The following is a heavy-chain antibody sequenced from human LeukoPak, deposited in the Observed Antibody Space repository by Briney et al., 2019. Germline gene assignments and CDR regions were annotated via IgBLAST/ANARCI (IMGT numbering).Heavy chain of an antibody. CDR2: ISAYNGNT. D-gene: IGHD6-13*01. J-gene: IGHJ5*02. CDR1: GYTFTSYG. Sequence: ASVKVSCKASGYTFTSYGISWVRQAPGQGLEWMGWISAYNGNTNYAQKLQGRVTMTTDTSTSTAYMELRSLRSDGTAVYYCAREYVAAAGTSWFDPWGQGTLVTVSS. CDR3: AREYVAAAGTSWFDP. V-gene: IGHV1-18*01.